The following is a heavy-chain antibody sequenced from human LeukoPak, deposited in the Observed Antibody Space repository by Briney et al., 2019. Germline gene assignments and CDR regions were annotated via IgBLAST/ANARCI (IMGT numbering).Heavy chain of an antibody. J-gene: IGHJ6*03. CDR2: IKSKTDGGTT. Sequence: PGGSLRLSCAASGFTFSNAWMSWVRQAPGKGLEWVGRIKSKTDGGTTDYAAPVKGRFTISRDDSKNTLYLQMNSLKTEDTAVYYCTTGRAATGLVSYYYYMDVWGKGTTVTVSS. CDR1: GFTFSNAW. V-gene: IGHV3-15*01. CDR3: TTGRAATGLVSYYYYMDV. D-gene: IGHD2-15*01.